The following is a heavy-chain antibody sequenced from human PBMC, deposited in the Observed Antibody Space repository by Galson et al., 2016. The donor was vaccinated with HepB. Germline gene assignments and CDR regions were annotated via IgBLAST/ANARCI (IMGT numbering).Heavy chain of an antibody. J-gene: IGHJ3*02. V-gene: IGHV3-21*01. CDR3: ARDVSPDIRAYDI. CDR1: GLTFSSDH. D-gene: IGHD1-14*01. Sequence: SLRLSCAGSGLTFSSDHMNWVRQAPGKGLEWVSFIPYDSSFIVYANSVKGRFTVSRDNAKNLFFLQMNSLRAEDTAVYYCARDVSPDIRAYDIWGQGTMVTVSS. CDR2: IPYDSSFI.